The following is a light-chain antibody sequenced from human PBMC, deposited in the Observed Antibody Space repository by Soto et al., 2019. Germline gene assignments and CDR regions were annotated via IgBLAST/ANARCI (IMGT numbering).Light chain of an antibody. V-gene: IGKV1-5*03. CDR1: QSISSW. Sequence: DIQMTQSPSTLSASLGDRVTITCRASQSISSWLAWYQQKPGNAPQLLIYKASSLDSGVTSRFSGSGSGTEFTLTSSSLQPDYFATYYCQQYNSYPSFGGGTKVEIK. CDR2: KAS. CDR3: QQYNSYPS. J-gene: IGKJ4*01.